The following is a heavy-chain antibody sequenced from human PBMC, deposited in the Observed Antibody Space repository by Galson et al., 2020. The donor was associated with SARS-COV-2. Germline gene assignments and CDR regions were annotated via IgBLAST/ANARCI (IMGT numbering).Heavy chain of an antibody. J-gene: IGHJ4*02. CDR3: AKGQSYYGSGSRGFDY. CDR1: GFTFSSYA. D-gene: IGHD3-10*01. V-gene: IGHV3-23*01. Sequence: GESLKISCAASGFTFSSYAMSWVRQAPGKGLEWVSAISGSGGSTYYADSVKGRFTISRDNSKNTLYLQMNSLRAEDTAVYYCAKGQSYYGSGSRGFDYWGQGTLVTVSS. CDR2: ISGSGGST.